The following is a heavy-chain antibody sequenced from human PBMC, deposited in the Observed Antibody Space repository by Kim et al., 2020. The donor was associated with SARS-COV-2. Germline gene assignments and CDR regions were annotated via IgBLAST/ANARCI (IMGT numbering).Heavy chain of an antibody. D-gene: IGHD6-6*01. V-gene: IGHV5-10-1*01. CDR1: GYSFTSYW. CDR2: IDPSDSYT. CDR3: ARSGDRIAARIGWFDP. J-gene: IGHJ5*02. Sequence: GESLKISCKGSGYSFTSYWISWVRQMPGKGLEWMGRIDPSDSYTNYSPSFQGHVTISADKSISTAYLQWSSLKASDTAMYYCARSGDRIAARIGWFDPWGQGTLVTVSS.